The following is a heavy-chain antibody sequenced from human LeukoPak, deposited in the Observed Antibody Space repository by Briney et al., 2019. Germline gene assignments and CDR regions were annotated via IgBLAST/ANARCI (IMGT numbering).Heavy chain of an antibody. V-gene: IGHV4-38-2*02. CDR1: GYSISCGYY. CDR3: ARDHNWFDP. Sequence: PSETLSLTCAVSGYSISCGYYWGWIRQPPGKGLEWIGSIYHSGSTYYNPSLRSRVTISVDTSKNQFSLELSSVTAADTAVYYCARDHNWFDPWGHGTLVTVSS. J-gene: IGHJ5*02. CDR2: IYHSGST.